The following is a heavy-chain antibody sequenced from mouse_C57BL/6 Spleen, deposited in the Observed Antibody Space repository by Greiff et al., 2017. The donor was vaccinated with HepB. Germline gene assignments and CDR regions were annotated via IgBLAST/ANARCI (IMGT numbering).Heavy chain of an antibody. Sequence: VQLQQSGAELMKPGASVKLSCKATGYTFTGYWIEWVKQRPGHGLEWIGEILPGSGSTNYHEKFKGKATFTADTSSNTAYMQLSSLTTEDSASDYCARATTVVATDYWGQGTTLTVSS. V-gene: IGHV1-9*01. D-gene: IGHD1-1*01. CDR1: GYTFTGYW. CDR2: ILPGSGST. CDR3: ARATTVVATDY. J-gene: IGHJ2*01.